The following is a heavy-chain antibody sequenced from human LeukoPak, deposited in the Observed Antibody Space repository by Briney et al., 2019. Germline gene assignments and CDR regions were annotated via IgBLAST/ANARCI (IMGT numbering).Heavy chain of an antibody. D-gene: IGHD4-17*01. Sequence: GGSLRLSCAASGFTFSTYWMHWVRQAPGKGLVWVSRINSDGSSPNYADSVKGRFTISRDNAKNTLFLQMNSLRAEDTAVYYCARAGRYGDFAEYFQKWGQAPWSPSPQ. V-gene: IGHV3-74*01. CDR1: GFTFSTYW. J-gene: IGHJ1*01. CDR3: ARAGRYGDFAEYFQK. CDR2: INSDGSSP.